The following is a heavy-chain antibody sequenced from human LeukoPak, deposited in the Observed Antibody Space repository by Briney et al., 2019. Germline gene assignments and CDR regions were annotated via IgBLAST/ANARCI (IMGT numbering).Heavy chain of an antibody. CDR1: GGSISSYY. Sequence: PSETLSLTCTVSGGSISSYYWSWIRQPAGKGLEWIGRIYTSGSTNYNPSLKSRVTISVDTSKNQFSLKLSSVTAADTAVYYCARLGDSSAYYYFDYWGQGTLVTVSS. J-gene: IGHJ4*02. V-gene: IGHV4-4*07. D-gene: IGHD3-22*01. CDR3: ARLGDSSAYYYFDY. CDR2: IYTSGST.